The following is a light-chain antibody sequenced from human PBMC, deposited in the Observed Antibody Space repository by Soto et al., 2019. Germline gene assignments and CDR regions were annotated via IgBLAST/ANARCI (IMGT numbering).Light chain of an antibody. CDR3: AAWDDSLNGPV. CDR2: STN. V-gene: IGLV1-44*01. J-gene: IGLJ3*02. CDR1: SSNIGSNI. Sequence: VLTQPPSASGTPGQGVTISCSGSSSNIGSNIVNWYQQLPGTAPKVLIYSTNQRPSGVPDRFSGSKSGTSASLAISGLQSEDEADYYCAAWDDSLNGPVFGGGTKLTVL.